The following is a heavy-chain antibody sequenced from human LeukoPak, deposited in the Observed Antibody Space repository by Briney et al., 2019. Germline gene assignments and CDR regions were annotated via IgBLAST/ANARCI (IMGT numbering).Heavy chain of an antibody. J-gene: IGHJ4*02. V-gene: IGHV4-59*01. CDR3: ARRLGSSWVFDY. D-gene: IGHD6-13*01. CDR2: IYYSGST. Sequence: SETLSLTRTVSGGSISSYYWSWIRQPPGKGLEWIGYIYYSGSTNYNPSLKSRVTISVDTSKNQFSLKLSSVTAADTAVYYCARRLGSSWVFDYWGQGTLVTVSS. CDR1: GGSISSYY.